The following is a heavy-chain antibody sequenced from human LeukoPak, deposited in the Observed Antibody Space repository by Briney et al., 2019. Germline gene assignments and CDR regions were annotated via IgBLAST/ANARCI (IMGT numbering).Heavy chain of an antibody. CDR3: ARRSVGVTGSGWYGLY. V-gene: IGHV5-51*01. CDR1: GSSFTSDW. Sequence: GASLKISCKASGSSFTSDWIGWVRQMPGKGLEWMGIIYPGDSATRYSPSFQGQVTISADKSISTAFLQWSSLKASDTAIYYCARRSVGVTGSGWYGLYWGQGALVTVSS. J-gene: IGHJ4*02. D-gene: IGHD6-19*01. CDR2: IYPGDSAT.